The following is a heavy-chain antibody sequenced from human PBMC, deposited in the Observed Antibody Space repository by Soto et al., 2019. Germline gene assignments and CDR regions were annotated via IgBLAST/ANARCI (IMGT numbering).Heavy chain of an antibody. D-gene: IGHD1-1*01. CDR2: INDDGIST. CDR1: GFTFSMYW. V-gene: IGHV3-74*01. J-gene: IGHJ4*02. CDR3: TRGPRSTSTGTGAF. Sequence: LRLSCAASGFTFSMYWMHWVRQVPGRGPEWVSRINDDGISTNYADSVKGRFTISRDNAKNTLYLQMNALRVEDTAVYYCTRGPRSTSTGTGAFWDQGTLVTVSS.